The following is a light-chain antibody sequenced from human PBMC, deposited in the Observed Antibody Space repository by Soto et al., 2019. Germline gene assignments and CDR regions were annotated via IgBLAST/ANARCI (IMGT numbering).Light chain of an antibody. CDR1: QSISSY. Sequence: DIQMTQSPSSLSASVGDRVTITCRASQSISSYLNWYQQKPGKAPKLLIYAASSLQSGVPSRFSGSGSGTDFTLTISSLQPEDFATYYCQQGNTFPWTFGQGTKVEL. CDR3: QQGNTFPWT. CDR2: AAS. J-gene: IGKJ1*01. V-gene: IGKV1-39*01.